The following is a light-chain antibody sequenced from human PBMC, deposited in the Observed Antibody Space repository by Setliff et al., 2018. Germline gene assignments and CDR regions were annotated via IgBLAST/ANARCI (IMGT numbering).Light chain of an antibody. CDR3: AAWDDSLNSPV. V-gene: IGLV2-11*01. CDR2: DVA. CDR1: SSDVGGYNY. J-gene: IGLJ3*02. Sequence: QSALTQPRSVSGSPGQSVTISCTGTSSDVGGYNYVSWYQQHPGKAPKLMIYDVAKRPSGVPHRFSGSKSGNTASLTISGLQAEDEADYYCAAWDDSLNSPVFGGGTKVTVL.